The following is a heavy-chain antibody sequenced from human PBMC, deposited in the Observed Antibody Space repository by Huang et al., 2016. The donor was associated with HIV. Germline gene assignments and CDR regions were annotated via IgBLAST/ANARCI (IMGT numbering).Heavy chain of an antibody. J-gene: IGHJ4*02. Sequence: VQLQESGPGLVKPSQTMSLSCNVSGASIASGRYCWKWLRQPAGGGLEWIGHIYTTGSTDYNPALKSRVAVSSDTSKNQVSLSRRSVTAADTAVYFCARGRVTSSGVVQSYDYWGQGSLVTVSS. V-gene: IGHV4-61*09. D-gene: IGHD3-3*01. CDR1: GASIASGRYC. CDR2: IYTTGST. CDR3: ARGRVTSSGVVQSYDY.